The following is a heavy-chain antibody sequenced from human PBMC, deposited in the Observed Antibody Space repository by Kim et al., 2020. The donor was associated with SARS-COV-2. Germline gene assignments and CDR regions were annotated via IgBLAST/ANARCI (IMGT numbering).Heavy chain of an antibody. J-gene: IGHJ4*02. Sequence: SETLSLTCTVSGGSVSSGNYFWSWIPQPPGKGLEWIVYNCDSGNTNYNPSVRSRITISVDTTKNPFSLKLRSVTAADTSVYYCARAPNDCWSGYSFYFDLWGQGTLVTVSS. CDR3: ARAPNDCWSGYSFYFDL. CDR1: GGSVSSGNYF. V-gene: IGHV4-61*01. CDR2: NCDSGNT. D-gene: IGHD3-3*01.